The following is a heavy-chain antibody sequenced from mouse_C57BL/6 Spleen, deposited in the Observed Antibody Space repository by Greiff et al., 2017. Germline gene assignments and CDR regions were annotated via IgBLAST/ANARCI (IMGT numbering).Heavy chain of an antibody. Sequence: QVQLQQSGPELVKPGASVKISCKASGYAFSSSWMNWVKQRPGQGLEWIGRIYPGDGDTNYNGKFKGKATLTADKSSSTAYMQLSSLTSEDSAVYFCARPPYYGSSFWYFDVWGTGTTVTVSS. J-gene: IGHJ1*03. CDR2: IYPGDGDT. CDR3: ARPPYYGSSFWYFDV. D-gene: IGHD1-1*01. V-gene: IGHV1-82*01. CDR1: GYAFSSSW.